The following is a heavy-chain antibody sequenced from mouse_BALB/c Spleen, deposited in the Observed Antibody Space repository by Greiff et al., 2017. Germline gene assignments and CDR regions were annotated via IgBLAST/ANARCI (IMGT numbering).Heavy chain of an antibody. CDR1: GYSITSDYA. CDR2: ISYSGST. J-gene: IGHJ4*01. CDR3: ARGNDYAMDY. D-gene: IGHD2-3*01. V-gene: IGHV3-2*02. Sequence: VQLKESGPGLVKPSQSLSLTCTVTGYSITSDYAWNWIRQFPGNKLEWMGYISYSGSTSYNPSLKSRISITRDTSKNQFFLQLNSVTTEDTATYYCARGNDYAMDYWGQGTSVTVSS.